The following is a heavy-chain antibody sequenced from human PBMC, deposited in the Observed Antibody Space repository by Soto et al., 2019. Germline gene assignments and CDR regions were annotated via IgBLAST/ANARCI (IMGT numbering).Heavy chain of an antibody. CDR2: ISSSSSTI. V-gene: IGHV3-48*01. CDR1: GFTFSTYS. J-gene: IGHJ4*02. CDR3: ARPTYYYDSSGPPAY. D-gene: IGHD3-22*01. Sequence: EVQLVESGGGLVQPGGSLRLSCAASGFTFSTYSMNWVRQAPGKGLEWVSYISSSSSTIFYTDSVKGRFTVSRDNAKNSLYLQMNSLRAEDPAVYYCARPTYYYDSSGPPAYWGQGTLVTVSS.